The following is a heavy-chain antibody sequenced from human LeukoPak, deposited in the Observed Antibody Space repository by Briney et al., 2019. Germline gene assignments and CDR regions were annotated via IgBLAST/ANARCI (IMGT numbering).Heavy chain of an antibody. CDR3: ATLNLNTIQAYCGGDCYLYYFDY. CDR1: GGSISSSSYY. V-gene: IGHV4-39*01. J-gene: IGHJ4*02. D-gene: IGHD2-21*01. CDR2: IYYSRST. Sequence: PSETLSLTCTVSGGSISSSSYYWGWIRQPPGKGLEWIGNIYYSRSTYYNPSLKSRVTISVDTSKNQFSLKLTSVTAADTAVYYCATLNLNTIQAYCGGDCYLYYFDYWGQGTLVTVSS.